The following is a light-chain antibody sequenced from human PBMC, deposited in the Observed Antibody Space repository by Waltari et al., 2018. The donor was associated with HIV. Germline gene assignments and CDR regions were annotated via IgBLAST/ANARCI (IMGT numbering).Light chain of an antibody. Sequence: QMTQSPHTLSASVGDRVTITCRASQTINNWLAWYQQKPGKAPQLLISKASTLQSGVPSRFSGSGSGTDFTLTISSLQPDDFATYYCQQYNSHSQAFGQGTRVEIQ. CDR2: KAS. CDR1: QTINNW. J-gene: IGKJ1*01. CDR3: QQYNSHSQA. V-gene: IGKV1-5*03.